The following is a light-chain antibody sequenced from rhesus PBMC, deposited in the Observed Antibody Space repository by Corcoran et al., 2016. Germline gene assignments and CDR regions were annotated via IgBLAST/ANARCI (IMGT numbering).Light chain of an antibody. CDR3: SSYTTSSTFI. Sequence: QSAPTQPPSVSGSPGQSVTISCAASDSDIGGDKYVSWYQHHPGKAPKLLLFGVNNRPSEVSDRFSGSKSGDTASLTISGLQAEDEADYYCSSYTTSSTFIFGPGTRLTVL. CDR2: GVN. J-gene: IGLJ1*01. V-gene: IGLV2S7*01. CDR1: DSDIGGDKY.